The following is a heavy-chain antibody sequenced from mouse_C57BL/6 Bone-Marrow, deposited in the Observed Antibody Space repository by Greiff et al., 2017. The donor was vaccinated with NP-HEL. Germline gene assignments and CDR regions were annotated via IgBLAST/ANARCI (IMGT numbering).Heavy chain of an antibody. CDR1: GYTFTDYD. D-gene: IGHD1-1*01. Sequence: VKLMESGAELVRPGASVTLSCKASGYTFTDYDMHWVKQTPVHGLEWIGAIDPETGGTAYNQKFKGKAILTADKSSSTAYMELRSLTSEDSAVYYCTRKGITTVVAHWYFDVWGTGTTVTVSS. CDR2: IDPETGGT. J-gene: IGHJ1*03. V-gene: IGHV1-15*01. CDR3: TRKGITTVVAHWYFDV.